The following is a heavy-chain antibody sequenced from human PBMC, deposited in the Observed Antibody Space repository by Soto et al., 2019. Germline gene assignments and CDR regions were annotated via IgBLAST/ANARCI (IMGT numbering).Heavy chain of an antibody. D-gene: IGHD2-21*02. CDR1: GYTFTSYG. CDR3: ARDSRLFPLRGDQNDFDY. CDR2: ISAYNGNT. V-gene: IGHV1-18*01. Sequence: GASVKVSCKASGYTFTSYGISWVRQAPGQGLEWMGWISAYNGNTNYAQKLQGRVTMTTDTSTSTAYMELRSLRSDDTAVYYCARDSRLFPLRGDQNDFDYWGRGTLVTVSS. J-gene: IGHJ4*02.